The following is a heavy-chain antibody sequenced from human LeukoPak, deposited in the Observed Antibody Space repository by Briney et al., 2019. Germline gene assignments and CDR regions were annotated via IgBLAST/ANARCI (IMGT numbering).Heavy chain of an antibody. CDR2: ISGSGGST. CDR1: GXXFSSYA. D-gene: IGHD2-15*01. Sequence: PGGSLRLSCAASGXXFSSYAMSWVRQAPGKGLEWVSAISGSGGSTYYADSVKGRFTISRGNSKNTLYLQMNSLRAEDTAVYYCAKGRDMPYYYYMDVWGKGTTVTVSS. J-gene: IGHJ6*03. CDR3: AKGRDMPYYYYMDV. V-gene: IGHV3-23*01.